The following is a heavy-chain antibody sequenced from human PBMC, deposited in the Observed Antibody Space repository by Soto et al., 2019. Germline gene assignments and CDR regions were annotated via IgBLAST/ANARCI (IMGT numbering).Heavy chain of an antibody. J-gene: IGHJ6*02. CDR2: INPNSGGT. Sequence: ASVNGSCKASGYIFTDYYMHWVRQAPGQELGWMGRINPNSGGTNYAQKFQGRVTMTRDKSTSTAYTELSSLRSEDTAMYYCASTSRGYKGYYYYGMDVWGQGTTVTVSS. V-gene: IGHV1-2*06. CDR1: GYIFTDYY. D-gene: IGHD3-22*01. CDR3: ASTSRGYKGYYYYGMDV.